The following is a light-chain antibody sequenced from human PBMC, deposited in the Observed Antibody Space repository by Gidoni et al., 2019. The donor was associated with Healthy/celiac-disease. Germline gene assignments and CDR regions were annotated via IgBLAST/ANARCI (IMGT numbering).Light chain of an antibody. CDR3: CSYAGSSTYWV. V-gene: IGLV2-23*01. J-gene: IGLJ3*02. Sequence: QSALTQPASVSGSPGQSITISCTGTSSDVGGYNLVSWYQQHPGKAPKLMIYEGSKRPSGVSNRFSGSKCGNTASLTISGLQAEDEADYYCCSYAGSSTYWVFGGGTKLTVL. CDR1: SSDVGGYNL. CDR2: EGS.